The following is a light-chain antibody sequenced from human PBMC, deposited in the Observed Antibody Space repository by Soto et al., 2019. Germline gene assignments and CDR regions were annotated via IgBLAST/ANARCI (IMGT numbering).Light chain of an antibody. V-gene: IGKV1-9*01. CDR3: QQFKSYPLT. Sequence: DIQLTQSPSFLSASVGDRVTITCRATQGVSTYLAWYQHKPGKAPKLLIYTASTLQSGVPSRFSGSGSGTDFTLTISSLQPEDFATYYCQQFKSYPLTFGEGTKVEIK. CDR1: QGVSTY. CDR2: TAS. J-gene: IGKJ4*02.